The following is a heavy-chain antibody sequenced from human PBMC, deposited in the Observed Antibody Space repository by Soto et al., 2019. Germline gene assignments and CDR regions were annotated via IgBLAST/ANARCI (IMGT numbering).Heavy chain of an antibody. J-gene: IGHJ5*02. D-gene: IGHD2-15*01. Sequence: QVQLVESGGGLVPLEGSLGLPFAVLVFTLGASYMIWIRKPQGKGLEWLSYISPGSRYPAYADSVKGRFTISRDNAKRSLYLQMMSLTAEDTAIYYCVRGGGGGLFDPWGQGTMVTVSS. CDR3: VRGGGGGLFDP. V-gene: IGHV3-11*06. CDR2: ISPGSRYP. CDR1: VFTLGASY.